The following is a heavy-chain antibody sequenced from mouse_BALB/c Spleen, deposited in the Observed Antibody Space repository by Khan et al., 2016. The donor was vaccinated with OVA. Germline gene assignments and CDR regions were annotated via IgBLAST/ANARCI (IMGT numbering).Heavy chain of an antibody. CDR3: AIRDYFDY. J-gene: IGHJ2*01. V-gene: IGHV1S137*01. CDR2: ISTYSVNT. Sequence: VELVESGPELVRPGVSVKISCKGSGYTFTDYSMHWVKQSHAKSLEWIGVISTYSVNTNYNQKFKGKATLTVDKSSCTAYMELARLTSEDSAIYYCAIRDYFDYWGQGTTLTVSS. CDR1: GYTFTDYS.